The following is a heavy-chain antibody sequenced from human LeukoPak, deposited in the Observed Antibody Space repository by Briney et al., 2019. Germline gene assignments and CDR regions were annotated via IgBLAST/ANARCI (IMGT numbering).Heavy chain of an antibody. CDR1: GGSISSYY. Sequence: PSETLSLTCTVSGGSISSYYWSWIRQPAGRGLEWIGRIYTSGSTNYNPSLKSRVTMSVDTSKNQFSLKLSSVTAADTAVYYCAREELGYYYGSGSYPSRSRTAQYYFDYWGQGTLVTVSS. CDR2: IYTSGST. CDR3: AREELGYYYGSGSYPSRSRTAQYYFDY. V-gene: IGHV4-4*07. D-gene: IGHD3-10*01. J-gene: IGHJ4*02.